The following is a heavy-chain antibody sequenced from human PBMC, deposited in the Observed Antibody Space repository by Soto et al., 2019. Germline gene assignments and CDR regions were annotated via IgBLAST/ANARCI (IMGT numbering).Heavy chain of an antibody. CDR1: GYTFTSNP. V-gene: IGHV1-3*01. CDR2: INAGDGYI. J-gene: IGHJ4*02. CDR3: ASRPNMHRGPFDY. Sequence: QVQLVQSEAEVKKPGASVKVSCKASGYTFTSNPLHWVRQAPGQRLEWMGCINAGDGYIEYSQNFQGRVSITRDTTANTAYMELSSLRSEDTAVYYRASRPNMHRGPFDYWGQGSLITVSS. D-gene: IGHD2-2*01.